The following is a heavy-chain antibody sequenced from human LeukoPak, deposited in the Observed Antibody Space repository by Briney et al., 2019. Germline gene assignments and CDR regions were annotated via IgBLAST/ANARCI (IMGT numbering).Heavy chain of an antibody. V-gene: IGHV4-61*01. CDR2: IYYSGST. D-gene: IGHD2-8*02. Sequence: SETLSLTCTVSGGSVSSGSYYWRWIRQPPGKGLEWIGYIYYSGSTNYNPSLKSRVTISVDTSKNQFSLKLSSVIAADTAVYYCARDGMRYCTGGVCYTDDAFDIWGQGTMVTVSS. J-gene: IGHJ3*02. CDR1: GGSVSSGSYY. CDR3: ARDGMRYCTGGVCYTDDAFDI.